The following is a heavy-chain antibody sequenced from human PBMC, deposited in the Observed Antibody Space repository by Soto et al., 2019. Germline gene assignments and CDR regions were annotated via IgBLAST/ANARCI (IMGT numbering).Heavy chain of an antibody. CDR2: ISGSGVST. CDR3: ARHDDSSGYFTDFDY. D-gene: IGHD3-22*01. J-gene: IGHJ4*02. V-gene: IGHV3-23*01. Sequence: PGGSLRLSCAASGFTFSKYAMTWARQAPGKGLEWVSAISGSGVSTYYADSVKGRFTISRDNAENSLYLQMNSLRTEDTAVYYCARHDDSSGYFTDFDYWGQGTLVTVSS. CDR1: GFTFSKYA.